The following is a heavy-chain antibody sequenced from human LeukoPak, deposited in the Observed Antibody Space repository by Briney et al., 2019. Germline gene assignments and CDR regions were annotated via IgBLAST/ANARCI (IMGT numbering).Heavy chain of an antibody. V-gene: IGHV3-23*01. D-gene: IGHD3-3*01. CDR3: AKEEGSKHLEWFFDY. CDR1: GFPFSTYA. CDR2: INGAGDSI. J-gene: IGHJ4*02. Sequence: GGSLRLSCAASGFPFSTYAVSWVRQAPGSGLEWVSVINGAGDSIYYADSMKGRFTISRDNSRNMVYLQMNSLRAEDTAIYYCAKEEGSKHLEWFFDYFGQGTLVTVSP.